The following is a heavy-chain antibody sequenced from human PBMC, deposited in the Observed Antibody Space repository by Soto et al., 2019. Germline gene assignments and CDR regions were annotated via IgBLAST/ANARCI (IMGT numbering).Heavy chain of an antibody. CDR1: GGTFSSYA. CDR3: AGTSGGNWGGPNYYSTGLES. V-gene: IGHV1-69*06. Sequence: QVQLVQSGAEVKKPGSSVKVSCKASGGTFSSYAISWVRQAPGQGLEWMGGIIPIFGTANYAQKFQGRVRIPAENPPRTASMGWSSLGSEDTAGIYGAGTSGGNWGGPNYYSTGLESWAQGPTSPSP. J-gene: IGHJ6*02. D-gene: IGHD3-22*01. CDR2: IIPIFGTA.